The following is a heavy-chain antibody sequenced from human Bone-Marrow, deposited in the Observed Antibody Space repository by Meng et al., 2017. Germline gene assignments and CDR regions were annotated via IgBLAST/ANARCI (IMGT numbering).Heavy chain of an antibody. CDR1: GFTFSSYS. Sequence: GQLVGSGGGLVKPGGSLRLSCAASGFTFSSYSMNWVRQAPGKGLEWVSSISSSSSYIYYADSVKGRFTISRDNAKNSLYLQMNSLRAEDTAVYYCAREGHGSGSYYMDYWGQGTLVTVSS. V-gene: IGHV3-21*01. D-gene: IGHD3-10*01. J-gene: IGHJ4*02. CDR3: AREGHGSGSYYMDY. CDR2: ISSSSSYI.